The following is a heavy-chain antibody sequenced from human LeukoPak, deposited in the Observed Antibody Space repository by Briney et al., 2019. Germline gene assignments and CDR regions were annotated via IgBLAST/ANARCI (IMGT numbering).Heavy chain of an antibody. CDR2: IYYSGST. Sequence: PSETLSLTCTVSGGSISSYYWSWIRQPPGKGLEWIGYIYYSGSTNYNPSLKSRVTISVDTSKNQFSLKLSSVTAADTAVYYCARSMAATLPRLDYWGQGTLVTVSS. D-gene: IGHD6-25*01. J-gene: IGHJ4*02. V-gene: IGHV4-59*01. CDR3: ARSMAATLPRLDY. CDR1: GGSISSYY.